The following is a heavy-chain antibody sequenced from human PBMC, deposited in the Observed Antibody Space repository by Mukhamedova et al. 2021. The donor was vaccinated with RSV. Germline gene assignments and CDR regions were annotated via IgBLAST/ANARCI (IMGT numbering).Heavy chain of an antibody. V-gene: IGHV3-20*03. CDR2: MNWNGGST. CDR3: ARRGITSERHYYYYMGV. D-gene: IGHD1-14*01. Sequence: VRQAPGKGLEWGSGMNWNGGSTGYADSVKGRFTISRDNAKNSLYLQMNSLRAEDTALYYGARRGITSERHYYYYMGVWGKGT. J-gene: IGHJ6*03.